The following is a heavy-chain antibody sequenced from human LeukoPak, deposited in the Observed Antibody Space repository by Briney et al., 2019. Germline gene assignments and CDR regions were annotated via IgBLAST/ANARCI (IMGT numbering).Heavy chain of an antibody. CDR2: IRYDGSNK. Sequence: PGGSVRLSCAASGFTFSSYGMHWVRQAPGKGLEWVAFIRYDGSNKYYADSVKGRFTISRDSSKNTLYLQMNSLRAEDTAVYYCAPYPVAGLAYWGQGTLVTVSS. CDR1: GFTFSSYG. J-gene: IGHJ4*02. D-gene: IGHD6-19*01. CDR3: APYPVAGLAY. V-gene: IGHV3-30*02.